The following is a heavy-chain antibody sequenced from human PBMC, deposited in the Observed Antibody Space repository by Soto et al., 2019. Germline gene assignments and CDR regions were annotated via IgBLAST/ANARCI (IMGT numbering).Heavy chain of an antibody. V-gene: IGHV3-9*01. J-gene: IGHJ3*02. CDR3: AKDRGGIAAAGCDAFDI. D-gene: IGHD6-13*01. Sequence: GGSLRLSCAASGFTFDDYAMHWVRQAPGKGLEWVSGISWNSGSIGYASSVKGRFTISRDNAKNSLYLQMNSLRADDTALYYCAKDRGGIAAAGCDAFDIWGQGTMVTVSS. CDR1: GFTFDDYA. CDR2: ISWNSGSI.